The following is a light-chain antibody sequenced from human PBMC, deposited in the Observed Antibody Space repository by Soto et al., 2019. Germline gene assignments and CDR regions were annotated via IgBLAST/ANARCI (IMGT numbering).Light chain of an antibody. Sequence: DIQMTQSPSSLSASVGDRVTITCRASQSISNYLNWYQQKPGKAPKLLISSATTLQSGVPSRFSGSRSGTDFTLTISSLHPEDFATYYCQQSYSTPPTFGQGTKVDIK. CDR2: SAT. J-gene: IGKJ1*01. CDR3: QQSYSTPPT. CDR1: QSISNY. V-gene: IGKV1-39*01.